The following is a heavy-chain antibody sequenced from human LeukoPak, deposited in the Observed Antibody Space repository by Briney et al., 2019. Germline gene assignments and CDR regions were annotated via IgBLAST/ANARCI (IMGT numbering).Heavy chain of an antibody. Sequence: SETLSLTCAVFGGSFSGYYWIWIRQPPGKGLEWIGEINHSGSSDYNPSLKSRVTISVDTSKNQFSLKLRSVTAADTAVYYCARVPSRDYDWRFDYWGQGTQVTVSS. J-gene: IGHJ4*02. CDR1: GGSFSGYY. D-gene: IGHD5-12*01. CDR3: ARVPSRDYDWRFDY. CDR2: INHSGSS. V-gene: IGHV4-34*01.